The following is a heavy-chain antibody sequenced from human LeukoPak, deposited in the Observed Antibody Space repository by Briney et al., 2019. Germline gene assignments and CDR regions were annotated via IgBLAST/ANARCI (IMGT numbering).Heavy chain of an antibody. Sequence: GGSLRLSCAASGFTFTSYAMSWVRQAPGKGLEWVSLLTRDGISTYYADAVKGRFTISRDISKNTLYLQMNSLRVEDTAVYYCAKDATVAGNSRAFDYWGQGTLITVS. CDR1: GFTFTSYA. CDR3: AKDATVAGNSRAFDY. CDR2: LTRDGIST. V-gene: IGHV3-23*01. J-gene: IGHJ4*02. D-gene: IGHD6-19*01.